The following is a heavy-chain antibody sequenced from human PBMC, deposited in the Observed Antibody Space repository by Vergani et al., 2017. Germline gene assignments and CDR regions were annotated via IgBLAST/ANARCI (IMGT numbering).Heavy chain of an antibody. CDR1: GHSPPSSCW. Sequence: PGLLPPPFPLPPPPAVSGHSPPSSCWWSWVRQPPGQGLEWMGDIYHSARTNYNPSLKSRVTISVDKSKNQFSRKLSSVTAADTAVYYGARVATPDSTGYPNAFDIWGQGTMVTVSS. CDR3: ARVATPDSTGYPNAFDI. V-gene: IGHV4-4*03. CDR2: IYHSART. J-gene: IGHJ3*02. D-gene: IGHD3-22*01.